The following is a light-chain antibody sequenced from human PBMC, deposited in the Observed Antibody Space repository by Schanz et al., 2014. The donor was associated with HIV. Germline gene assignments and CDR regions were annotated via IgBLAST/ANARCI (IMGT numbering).Light chain of an antibody. CDR1: QTIGRL. V-gene: IGKV1-5*03. J-gene: IGKJ1*01. CDR2: QAS. CDR3: QQFNSYPLT. Sequence: IQMTQSPSTVSTSVGDRVTITCRASQTIGRLLAWYQQKPGRAPKLLIYQASILETGVPSRFSGSGSGTSFTLTITSLQPDDFATYYCQQFNSYPLTFGQGTKVAIK.